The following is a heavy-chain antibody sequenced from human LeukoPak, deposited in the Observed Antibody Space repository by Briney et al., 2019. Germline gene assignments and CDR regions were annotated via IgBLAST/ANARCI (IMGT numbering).Heavy chain of an antibody. CDR1: GFTFSDYY. V-gene: IGHV3-11*04. CDR3: ARSLYGVNTWFDY. Sequence: KPGGSLRLSCAASGFTFSDYYMSWIRQAPGKGLEWVSYISSGGSTIYYADSVKGRFTISRDNAKNSLYLQMNSLRAEDTAVYYCARSLYGVNTWFDYWGQGTLVTVSS. CDR2: ISSGGSTI. J-gene: IGHJ4*02. D-gene: IGHD4/OR15-4a*01.